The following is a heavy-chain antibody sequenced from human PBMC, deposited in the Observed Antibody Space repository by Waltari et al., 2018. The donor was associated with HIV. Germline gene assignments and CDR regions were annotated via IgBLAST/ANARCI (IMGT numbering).Heavy chain of an antibody. V-gene: IGHV3-23*01. D-gene: IGHD2-21*01. CDR2: ISATGATT. Sequence: EVQLLESGGALVQPGGSLSLSCAGSGFTFVSSSMCWVRQAPGKGLEWVSSISATGATTYYSDSVKGRFTISRDNSKNTLYVQMNSLLVEDTAIYYCASHPVPYCGNRRCYGGFWGQGTLVTVSS. CDR1: GFTFVSSS. CDR3: ASHPVPYCGNRRCYGGF. J-gene: IGHJ4*02.